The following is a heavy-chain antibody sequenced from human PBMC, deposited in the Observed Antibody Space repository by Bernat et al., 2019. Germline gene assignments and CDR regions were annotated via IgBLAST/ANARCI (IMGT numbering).Heavy chain of an antibody. Sequence: EVQLVESGGGLVQPGGSLRLSCAASGFTVSSNYMSWVRQAPGKGLEWVANIKQDGSEKYYVDSVKGRFTISRDNAKNSLYLQMDSLRAEDTAVYYCAREGRYSSGDYWGQGTLVTVSS. CDR2: IKQDGSEK. CDR1: GFTVSSNY. J-gene: IGHJ4*02. D-gene: IGHD6-19*01. V-gene: IGHV3-7*04. CDR3: AREGRYSSGDY.